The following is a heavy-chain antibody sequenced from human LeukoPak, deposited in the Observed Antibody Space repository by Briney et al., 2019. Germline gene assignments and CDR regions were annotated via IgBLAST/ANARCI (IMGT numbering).Heavy chain of an antibody. CDR3: AKRLYYGSGSLDY. CDR2: IRYDGSNK. Sequence: GGSLRLSCAASGFTFSSYGMHWVRQAPGKGLEWVAFIRYDGSNKYYADSVKGRFTISRDNSKNTLYLQMNSLRAEDTAVYYCAKRLYYGSGSLDYWGQGTLVTVSS. J-gene: IGHJ4*02. D-gene: IGHD3-10*01. CDR1: GFTFSSYG. V-gene: IGHV3-30*02.